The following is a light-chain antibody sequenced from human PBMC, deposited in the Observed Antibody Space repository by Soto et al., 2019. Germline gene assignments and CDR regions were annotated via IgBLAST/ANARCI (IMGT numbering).Light chain of an antibody. CDR2: EVS. J-gene: IGKJ4*01. V-gene: IGKV2D-29*02. CDR1: QSLLHSDGKTY. Sequence: DIVMTQTPLSLSVTPGQPASISCKSSQSLLHSDGKTYLSWYLQKPGQSPQLLNYEVSNRFSGVPDRFSGSGSGTDFTLTISRVEAEDVGVYYCMQSIQVPFLGFGGGTKVEIK. CDR3: MQSIQVPFLG.